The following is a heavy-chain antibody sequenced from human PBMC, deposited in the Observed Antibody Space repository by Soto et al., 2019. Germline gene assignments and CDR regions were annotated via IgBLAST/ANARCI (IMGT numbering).Heavy chain of an antibody. CDR3: ARGLLAAVVALDY. V-gene: IGHV3-33*01. Sequence: GGPLRLSFAASGSTFRSYGMPWVRKAPGKGLEWVAVIWYDGSNKYYADSVKGRFTISRDNSKNTLYLQMNSLRAEDTAVYYCARGLLAAVVALDYWGQGTLVTVSS. J-gene: IGHJ4*02. CDR1: GSTFRSYG. CDR2: IWYDGSNK. D-gene: IGHD2-2*01.